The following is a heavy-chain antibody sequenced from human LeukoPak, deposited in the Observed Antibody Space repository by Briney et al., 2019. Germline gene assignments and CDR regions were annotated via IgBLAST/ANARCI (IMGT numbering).Heavy chain of an antibody. Sequence: GGPLRLSCAASGFTFDEYAMPWVRQAAGKGLESISLISGGGGSTYYADYLKGRFTISTDNSKNSLYLQMNSLRTEDTALYYCAKDFTGYSSSSHFSGISWNNWFDPWGQGSLLTVSS. D-gene: IGHD6-13*01. CDR2: ISGGGGST. CDR3: AKDFTGYSSSSHFSGISWNNWFDP. V-gene: IGHV3-43*02. CDR1: GFTFDEYA. J-gene: IGHJ5*02.